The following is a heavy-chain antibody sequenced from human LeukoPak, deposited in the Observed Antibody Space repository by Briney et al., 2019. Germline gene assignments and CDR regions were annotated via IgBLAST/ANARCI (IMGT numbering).Heavy chain of an antibody. V-gene: IGHV4-59*01. Sequence: PSETLSLTCTVSGRPHSRYYRSWIPHPPGKGLEWIGYLYYSWSTKHNPSLETRITISVDTTKNQFSLTLSSVTAPDTAVSYGARVLSHVSLGFDPWGQGTLVTVSS. CDR2: LYYSWST. J-gene: IGHJ5*02. CDR3: ARVLSHVSLGFDP. CDR1: GRPHSRYY. D-gene: IGHD1-20*01.